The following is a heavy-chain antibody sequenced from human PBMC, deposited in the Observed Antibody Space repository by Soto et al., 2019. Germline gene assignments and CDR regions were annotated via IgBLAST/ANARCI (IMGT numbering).Heavy chain of an antibody. CDR1: GGSISSYY. CDR3: AGVIIQGFYYFDY. V-gene: IGHV4-59*01. J-gene: IGHJ4*02. Sequence: KPSETLSLTCTVSGGSISSYYWSWIRQPPGKGLEWIGYIYYSGSTNYNPSLKSRVTISVDTSKNQFSLKLSSVTAADTAVYYCAGVIIQGFYYFDYWGQGTLVTVSS. CDR2: IYYSGST. D-gene: IGHD3-10*01.